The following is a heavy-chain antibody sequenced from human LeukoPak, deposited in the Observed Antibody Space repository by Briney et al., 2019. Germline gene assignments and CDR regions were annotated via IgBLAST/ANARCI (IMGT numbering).Heavy chain of an antibody. CDR2: IYYSGST. V-gene: IGHV4-39*01. D-gene: IGHD6-6*01. J-gene: IGHJ6*02. Sequence: SETLSLTCTVSGGSISSSYYYWGWIRQPPGKGLEWIGSIYYSGSTYYNPSLKSRVTISVDTSKNQFSLKLRSVTAADTAVYYCARGYASSSGGYYYYGMDVWGQGTTVTVSS. CDR1: GGSISSSYYY. CDR3: ARGYASSSGGYYYYGMDV.